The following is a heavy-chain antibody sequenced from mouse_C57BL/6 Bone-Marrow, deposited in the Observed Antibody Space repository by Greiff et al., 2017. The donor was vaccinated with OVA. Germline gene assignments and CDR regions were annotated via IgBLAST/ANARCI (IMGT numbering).Heavy chain of an antibody. CDR3: AILALTTVVATNNWYFDV. D-gene: IGHD1-1*01. CDR2: IDPSDSET. J-gene: IGHJ1*03. V-gene: IGHV1-52*01. Sequence: QVQLQQPGAELVRPGSSVKLSCKASGYTFTSYWMHWVKQRPIQGLEWIGNIDPSDSETHYNQKFKDKATLTVDKSSSTAYMQRSSLTSEDSAVYYCAILALTTVVATNNWYFDVWGTGTTVTVSS. CDR1: GYTFTSYW.